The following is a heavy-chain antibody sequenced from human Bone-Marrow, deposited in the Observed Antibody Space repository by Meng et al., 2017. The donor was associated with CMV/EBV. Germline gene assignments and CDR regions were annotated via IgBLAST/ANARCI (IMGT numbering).Heavy chain of an antibody. CDR1: GYTFTGYY. CDR3: ARNRRTIFGVVMRDYYYYYGMDV. D-gene: IGHD3-3*01. V-gene: IGHV1-2*02. Sequence: ASVKVFCKASGYTFTGYYMHWVRQAPGQGLEWMGWINPNSGGTNYAQKFQGRVTMTRDTSISTAYMELSRLRSDDTAVYYCARNRRTIFGVVMRDYYYYYGMDVWGQGTTVTVSS. CDR2: INPNSGGT. J-gene: IGHJ6*02.